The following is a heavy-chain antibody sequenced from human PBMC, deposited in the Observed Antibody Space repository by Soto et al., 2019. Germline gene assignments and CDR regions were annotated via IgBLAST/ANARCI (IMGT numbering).Heavy chain of an antibody. CDR3: AGGYCSSTSCYTLTTPLDY. CDR2: ISYDGSNK. J-gene: IGHJ4*02. V-gene: IGHV3-30*03. Sequence: PGGSLRLSCAASGFTFSSYGMHWVRQAPGKGLEWVAVISYDGSNKYYADSVKGRFTISRDNSKNTLYLQMNSLRAEDTAVYYCAGGYCSSTSCYTLTTPLDYWGQGTLVTVSS. D-gene: IGHD2-2*02. CDR1: GFTFSSYG.